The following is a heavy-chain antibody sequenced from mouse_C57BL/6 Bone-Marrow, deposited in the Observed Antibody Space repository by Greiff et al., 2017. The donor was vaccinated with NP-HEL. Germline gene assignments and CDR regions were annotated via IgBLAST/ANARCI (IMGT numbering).Heavy chain of an antibody. D-gene: IGHD1-1*01. J-gene: IGHJ2*01. CDR1: GFSLTSYG. CDR2: IWSGGST. V-gene: IGHV2-2*01. CDR3: ARNYYGSSYEYFDY. Sequence: QVQLKESGPGLVQPSQSLSITCTVSGFSLTSYGVHWVRQSPGKCLEWLGVIWSGGSTDYNAAFISRLSISKDNSKSQVFFKMNSLQADDTAIYYCARNYYGSSYEYFDYWGQGTTLTVSS.